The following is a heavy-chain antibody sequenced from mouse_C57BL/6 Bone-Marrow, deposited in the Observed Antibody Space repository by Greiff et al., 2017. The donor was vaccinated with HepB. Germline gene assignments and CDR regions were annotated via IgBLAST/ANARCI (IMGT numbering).Heavy chain of an antibody. D-gene: IGHD1-1*01. J-gene: IGHJ4*01. CDR3: ARNYGSRVYAMDY. CDR1: GYSFTSYY. CDR2: IYPGSGNT. Sequence: VQLQQSGPELVKPGASVKISCKASGYSFTSYYIHWVKQRPGQGLEWIGWIYPGSGNTKYNEKFKGKATLTADTSSSTAYMQLSSLTSEDSAVYYCARNYGSRVYAMDYWGQGTSVTVSS. V-gene: IGHV1-66*01.